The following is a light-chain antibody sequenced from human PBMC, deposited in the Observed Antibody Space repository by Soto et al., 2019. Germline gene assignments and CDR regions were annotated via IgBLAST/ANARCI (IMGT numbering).Light chain of an antibody. CDR2: DAS. CDR1: QSISSW. V-gene: IGKV1-5*01. CDR3: QQYNSYPHT. J-gene: IGKJ2*01. Sequence: DIQMTQSPSTLSASVGDRVTITCRASQSISSWLAWYQQKPGKAPKLLIYDASTLESGVPSRFSGSGSGTEFPLTISSLQPDDFATYYCQQYNSYPHTFVQGTKLEIK.